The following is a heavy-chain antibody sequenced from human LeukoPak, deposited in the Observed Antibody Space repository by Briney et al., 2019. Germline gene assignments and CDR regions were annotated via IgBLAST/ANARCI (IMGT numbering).Heavy chain of an antibody. Sequence: PSETVSLTCSVSGDSISSGRNYWGWVRQPPGKGLEWIGYIYYSGSTNYNPSLKSRVTISVDTSKNQFSLKLSSVTAADTAVYYCARNGFWGHLEKTPGYMDVWGKGTTVTVSS. D-gene: IGHD3-16*01. CDR1: GDSISSGRNY. CDR2: IYYSGST. CDR3: ARNGFWGHLEKTPGYMDV. J-gene: IGHJ6*03. V-gene: IGHV4-61*01.